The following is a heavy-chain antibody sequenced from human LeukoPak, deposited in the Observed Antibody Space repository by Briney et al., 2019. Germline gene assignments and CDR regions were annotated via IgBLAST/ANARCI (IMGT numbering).Heavy chain of an antibody. V-gene: IGHV1-2*02. CDR3: VREARAGNWFDP. CDR1: GYTFTTYY. Sequence: ASVNVSCKASGYTFTTYYIHWVRQAPVQGLEWMGWINPDSGGTNYAQKFQGRFTMARDTSISTVYMDLSMLRSDDTAIYYCVREARAGNWFDPWGQGTLVIVSS. J-gene: IGHJ5*02. CDR2: INPDSGGT.